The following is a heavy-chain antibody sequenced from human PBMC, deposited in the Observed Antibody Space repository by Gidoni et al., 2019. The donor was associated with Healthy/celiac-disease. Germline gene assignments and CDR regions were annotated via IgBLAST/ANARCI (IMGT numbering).Heavy chain of an antibody. V-gene: IGHV3-30-3*01. CDR3: ARDRVAAAGDAFDI. CDR2: ISYDGSNK. D-gene: IGHD6-13*01. J-gene: IGHJ3*02. CDR1: GFTFGSYA. Sequence: QVQLVESGGGVVQPGRSLRLSCAASGFTFGSYAMHWVRQAPGKGLEWVAVISYDGSNKYYADSVKGRFTISRDNSKNTLYLQMNSLRAEDTAVYYCARDRVAAAGDAFDIWGQGTMVTVSS.